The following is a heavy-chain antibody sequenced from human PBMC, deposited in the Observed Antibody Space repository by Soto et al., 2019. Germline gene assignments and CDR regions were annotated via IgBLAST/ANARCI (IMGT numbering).Heavy chain of an antibody. J-gene: IGHJ6*03. V-gene: IGHV3-15*01. Sequence: GGSLRLSCAASGFTFSNAWMSWVRQAPGKGLEWVGRIKSKTDGGTTDYAAPVKGRFTISRDDSKNTLYLQMNSLKTEDTAVYYCTTGYYGSGSYYKPPNYYYYMDVWGKGTTVTVSS. CDR3: TTGYYGSGSYYKPPNYYYYMDV. D-gene: IGHD3-10*01. CDR1: GFTFSNAW. CDR2: IKSKTDGGTT.